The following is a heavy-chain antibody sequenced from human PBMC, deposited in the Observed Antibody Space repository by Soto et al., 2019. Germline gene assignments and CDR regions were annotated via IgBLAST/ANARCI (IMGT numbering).Heavy chain of an antibody. Sequence: QITLKESGPTLVKPTQTLTLTCTFSGFSLSTSGVGVGWIRQPPGKALEWLALIYWNDDKRYSPSLKSRLTITTDTSKNQVVLTMTNMDPVDTATYYCAHGALFGAATFGPLFDYWGQGTLVTVSS. CDR2: IYWNDDK. J-gene: IGHJ4*02. D-gene: IGHD2-15*01. CDR3: AHGALFGAATFGPLFDY. V-gene: IGHV2-5*01. CDR1: GFSLSTSGVG.